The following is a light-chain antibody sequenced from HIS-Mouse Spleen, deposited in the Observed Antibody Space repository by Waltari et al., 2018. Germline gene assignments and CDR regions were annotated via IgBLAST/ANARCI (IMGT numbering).Light chain of an antibody. CDR3: SSYTSSSTLRV. Sequence: QSALTQPAPVSVSPGHSTTIACTGTSRYAGGFNYVSWYQQHPGKAPKLMIYDVSNRPSGVSNRFSGSKSGNTASLTISGLQAEDEADYYCSSYTSSSTLRVFGGGTKLTVL. CDR2: DVS. V-gene: IGLV2-14*03. CDR1: SRYAGGFNY. J-gene: IGLJ3*02.